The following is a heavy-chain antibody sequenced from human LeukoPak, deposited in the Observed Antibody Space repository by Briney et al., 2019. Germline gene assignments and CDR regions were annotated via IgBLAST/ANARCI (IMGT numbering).Heavy chain of an antibody. J-gene: IGHJ3*02. D-gene: IGHD3-22*01. CDR3: ARVKSDSSGYSEGLDAFDI. V-gene: IGHV1-69*05. Sequence: GASVKVSCKASGGTFSSYAISWVRPAPGQGLEWMGGIIPIFGTANYAQKFQGRVTITTDESTSTAYMELSSLRSEDTAVYYCARVKSDSSGYSEGLDAFDIWGQGTMVTVSS. CDR1: GGTFSSYA. CDR2: IIPIFGTA.